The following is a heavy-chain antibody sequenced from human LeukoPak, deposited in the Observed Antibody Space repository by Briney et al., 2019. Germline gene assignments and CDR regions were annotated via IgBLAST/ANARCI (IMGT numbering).Heavy chain of an antibody. Sequence: SETLSLTCTVSGGSISNYYWSWIRQPPGKGLEWIGYIYYSGSTNYNPSLKSRVTISVDTSKNQFSLKLRSVTAADTAVYYCARSVRGVIMYYFDYWGQGTLVTVSS. J-gene: IGHJ4*02. D-gene: IGHD3-10*01. CDR2: IYYSGST. CDR3: ARSVRGVIMYYFDY. CDR1: GGSISNYY. V-gene: IGHV4-59*01.